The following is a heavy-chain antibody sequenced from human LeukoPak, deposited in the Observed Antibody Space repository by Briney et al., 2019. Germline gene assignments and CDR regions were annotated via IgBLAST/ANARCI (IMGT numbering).Heavy chain of an antibody. CDR1: GFSFSSFA. CDR2: ISFDGNDE. CDR3: AKDAGVMVRGVFAY. V-gene: IGHV3-30*01. J-gene: IGHJ4*02. D-gene: IGHD3-10*01. Sequence: GGSLRLSCAASGFSFSSFAMHWVRQAPGKGLEWVAVISFDGNDEYYADSVKGRFTISRDNSKNTVGLQMNSLRGEDTAVFYCAKDAGVMVRGVFAYWGQGTLASVSS.